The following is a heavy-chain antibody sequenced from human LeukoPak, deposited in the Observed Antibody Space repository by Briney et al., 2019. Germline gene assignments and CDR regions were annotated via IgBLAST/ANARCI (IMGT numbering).Heavy chain of an antibody. CDR1: GFTFSSYS. D-gene: IGHD2-2*01. CDR2: ISSSSSTI. CDR3: ARWYCSSSFCYYDY. Sequence: GGSLRLSCAASGFTFSSYSMNWVRQAPGKGLEWVSYISSSSSTIYYADSVKGRFTISRDNAKNTLYLQMNSLRAEDTAVYYCARWYCSSSFCYYDYWGQGTLVTVSS. J-gene: IGHJ4*02. V-gene: IGHV3-48*01.